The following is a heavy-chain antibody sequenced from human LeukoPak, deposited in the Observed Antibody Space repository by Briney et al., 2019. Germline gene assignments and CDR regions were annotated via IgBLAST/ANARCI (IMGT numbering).Heavy chain of an antibody. Sequence: SETLSLTCTVSGGSVSSGSSYWSWIRQPPGKGLEWIGHIYYSGGTNYNPSLKSRVTISLDTSKNQFSLKLSSVTAADTAVYYCAREVRVLFDYWGQGTLVTVSS. CDR1: GGSVSSGSSY. V-gene: IGHV4-61*01. D-gene: IGHD2-21*01. CDR3: AREVRVLFDY. CDR2: IYYSGGT. J-gene: IGHJ4*02.